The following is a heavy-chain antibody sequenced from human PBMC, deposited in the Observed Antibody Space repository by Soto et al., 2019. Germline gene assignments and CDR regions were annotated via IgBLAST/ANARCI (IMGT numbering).Heavy chain of an antibody. CDR2: INAGNGNT. J-gene: IGHJ6*03. Sequence: GASVKVSCKASGYTFTSYAMHWVRQAPGQRLEWMGWINAGNGNTKYSQKFQGRVTITRDTSASTAYMELSSLRSEDTAVYYCARRSSSSDTSYYYYYMDVWGEGTTVTVSS. D-gene: IGHD6-6*01. CDR1: GYTFTSYA. CDR3: ARRSSSSDTSYYYYYMDV. V-gene: IGHV1-3*01.